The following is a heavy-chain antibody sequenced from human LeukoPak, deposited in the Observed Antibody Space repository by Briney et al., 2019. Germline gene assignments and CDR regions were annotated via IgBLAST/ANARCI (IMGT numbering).Heavy chain of an antibody. Sequence: SQTLSLTCTVSGGSISSGDYYWSWVRQPPGKGLEWIGYIYHSGSTYYNPSLKSRVTISVDTSKNQFSLKLSSVTAADTAVYYCARGPDSSGYYYFDYWGQGTLVTVPS. CDR3: ARGPDSSGYYYFDY. CDR2: IYHSGST. V-gene: IGHV4-30-4*01. D-gene: IGHD3-22*01. J-gene: IGHJ4*02. CDR1: GGSISSGDYY.